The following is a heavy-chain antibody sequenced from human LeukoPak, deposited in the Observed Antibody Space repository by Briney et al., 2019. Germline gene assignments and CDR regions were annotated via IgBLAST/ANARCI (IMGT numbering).Heavy chain of an antibody. J-gene: IGHJ4*02. CDR2: ITGSGRNT. V-gene: IGHV3-23*01. CDR1: GFTFSSYA. Sequence: GGSLRLSCAASGFTFSSYAMSWVRQAPGKGLEWVSGITGSGRNTYYADSVKGRFSISRDNSKNMLYLHMNSLRAEDTAVYYCAKPRIAVPGNDYFDYWGQETLVTVSS. D-gene: IGHD6-19*01. CDR3: AKPRIAVPGNDYFDY.